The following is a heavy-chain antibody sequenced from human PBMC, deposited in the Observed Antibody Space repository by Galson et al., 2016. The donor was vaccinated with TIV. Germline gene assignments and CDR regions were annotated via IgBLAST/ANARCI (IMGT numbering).Heavy chain of an antibody. CDR2: INAGNGNT. J-gene: IGHJ4*02. CDR3: ARDASGALKFFDY. V-gene: IGHV1-3*01. Sequence: SVKVSCKASGFTFIYYALHWVRQAPGQGLEWMGWINAGNGNTKYSQKFQGRVTITRDTSASTAYMELRSLRSDDTAVYYCARDASGALKFFDYWGQGTLITVSS. CDR1: GFTFIYYA.